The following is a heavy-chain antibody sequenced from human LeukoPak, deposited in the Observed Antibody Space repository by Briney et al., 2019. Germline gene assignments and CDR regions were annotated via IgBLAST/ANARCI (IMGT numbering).Heavy chain of an antibody. D-gene: IGHD6-13*01. J-gene: IGHJ4*02. Sequence: PSGTLSLTCAVSGGSISSSNWWSWVRQPPGKGLEWIGEIYHSGSTNYNPSLKSRVTISVDKSKNQFSLKLSSVTAADTAVYCCARAPRHSIAAAGSSIDYWGQGTLVTVSS. V-gene: IGHV4-4*01. CDR1: GGSISSSNW. CDR3: ARAPRHSIAAAGSSIDY. CDR2: IYHSGST.